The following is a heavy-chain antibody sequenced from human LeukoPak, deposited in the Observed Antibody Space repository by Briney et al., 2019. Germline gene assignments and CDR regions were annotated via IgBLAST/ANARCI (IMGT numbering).Heavy chain of an antibody. J-gene: IGHJ6*02. D-gene: IGHD1-7*01. CDR2: ISWNSGSI. V-gene: IGHV3-9*01. Sequence: GGSLRLSCAASGFTFDDYAMHWVRQAPGKGLEWVSGISWNSGSIGYADSVRGRFAISRDNAKNSLYLQMNSLRAEDTALYYCAKAGLELVDYYGMDVWGQGTTVTVSS. CDR3: AKAGLELVDYYGMDV. CDR1: GFTFDDYA.